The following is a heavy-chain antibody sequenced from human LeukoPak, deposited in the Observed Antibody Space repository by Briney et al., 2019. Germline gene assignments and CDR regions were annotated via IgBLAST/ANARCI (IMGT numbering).Heavy chain of an antibody. Sequence: PGGTLRLSCAASGFTFSSYGMSWVRQAPGKGLEWVSAISGSGGSTYYADSVKGRFTISRDNSKNTLYLQMNSLRAEDTAVYYCAKVGGYCSSTSCYERSKVGWGQGTLVTVSS. CDR1: GFTFSSYG. D-gene: IGHD2-2*01. CDR2: ISGSGGST. V-gene: IGHV3-23*01. J-gene: IGHJ4*02. CDR3: AKVGGYCSSTSCYERSKVG.